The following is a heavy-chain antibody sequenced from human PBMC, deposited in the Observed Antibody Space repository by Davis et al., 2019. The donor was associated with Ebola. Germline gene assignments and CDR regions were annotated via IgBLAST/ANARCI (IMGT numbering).Heavy chain of an antibody. D-gene: IGHD2-2*02. J-gene: IGHJ6*02. V-gene: IGHV3-53*04. CDR1: GFTVSSNY. CDR3: ARVGYCSSTSCYTAYYYGMDV. Sequence: GESLKISCAASGFTVSSNYMSWVRQAPGKGLEWVSVIYSGGSTYYADSVKGRFTISRHNSKNTLYLQMNSLRAEDTAVYYCARVGYCSSTSCYTAYYYGMDVWGQGTTVTVSS. CDR2: IYSGGST.